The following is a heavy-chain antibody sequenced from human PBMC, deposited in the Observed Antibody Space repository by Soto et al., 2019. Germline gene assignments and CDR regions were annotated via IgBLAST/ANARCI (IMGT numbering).Heavy chain of an antibody. V-gene: IGHV1-69*04. D-gene: IGHD1-26*01. CDR3: ARERDSGSYYVSNWFDP. CDR2: IIPILGIA. CDR1: GGTFSSYT. Sequence: SVKVSCKASGGTFSSYTISWVRQAPGQGLEWMGRIIPILGIANYAQKFQGRVTITADKSTSTAYMELSSLRSEDTAVYYCARERDSGSYYVSNWFDPWGQGTLVTVSS. J-gene: IGHJ5*02.